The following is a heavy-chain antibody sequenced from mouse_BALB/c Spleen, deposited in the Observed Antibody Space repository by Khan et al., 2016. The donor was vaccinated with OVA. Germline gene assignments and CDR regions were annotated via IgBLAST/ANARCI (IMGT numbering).Heavy chain of an antibody. CDR3: ARNEYGEILYLYFDV. V-gene: IGHV1S56*01. CDR1: GYTFTSYD. J-gene: IGHJ1*01. CDR2: ICPGADST. D-gene: IGHD1-1*01. Sequence: QVQLQQSGAELVKPGASVKLSCTASGYTFTSYDINWVSQSPEQGLEWIGWICPGADSTKHKEKFTGKATLTSAKSSSKAYMQLSMLTSEASAVSCGARNEYGEILYLYFDVWGPGTTVTVSS.